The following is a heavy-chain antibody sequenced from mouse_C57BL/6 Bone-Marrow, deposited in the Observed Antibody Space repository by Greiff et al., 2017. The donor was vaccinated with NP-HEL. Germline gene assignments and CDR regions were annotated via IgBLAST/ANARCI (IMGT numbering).Heavy chain of an antibody. J-gene: IGHJ3*01. CDR3: ARPPYGSSPAWFAY. D-gene: IGHD1-1*01. CDR1: GYTFTSYW. CDR2: INPSNGGT. Sequence: VKLQESGTELVKPGASVKLSCKASGYTFTSYWMHWVKQRPGQGLEWIGNINPSNGGTNYNEKFKSKATLTVDKSSSTAYMQLSSLTSEDSAVYYCARPPYGSSPAWFAYWGQGTLVTVSA. V-gene: IGHV1-53*01.